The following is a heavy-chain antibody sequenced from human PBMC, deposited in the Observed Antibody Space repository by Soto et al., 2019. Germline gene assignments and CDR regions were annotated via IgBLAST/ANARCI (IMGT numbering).Heavy chain of an antibody. CDR2: IHDSGST. V-gene: IGHV4-34*01. D-gene: IGHD6-13*01. CDR3: ARGVRHPSSWYSDD. J-gene: IGHJ4*02. Sequence: SETLSLTCAVYGEYFSGYYWSWIRQPQGKGLEWIGEIHDSGSTNYNPSLKRRLIISVDTSRNQFSLKLSSVTAAYPAVYYCARGVRHPSSWYSDDCGQGTLVTVSS. CDR1: GEYFSGYY.